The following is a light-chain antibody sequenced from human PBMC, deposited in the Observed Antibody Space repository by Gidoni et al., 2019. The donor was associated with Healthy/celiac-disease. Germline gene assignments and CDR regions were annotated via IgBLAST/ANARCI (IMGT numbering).Light chain of an antibody. Sequence: QSALTQPASVSGSPGQSITISCTGTSSDVGGYHYVSWYQQHPGKAPKLMIYDVSNRPSGVSNRFSGSKSGNTASLTISGLQAEDEADYYCSSYTSSSPAWVFGGGTKLTVL. CDR1: SSDVGGYHY. J-gene: IGLJ3*02. CDR2: DVS. V-gene: IGLV2-14*01. CDR3: SSYTSSSPAWV.